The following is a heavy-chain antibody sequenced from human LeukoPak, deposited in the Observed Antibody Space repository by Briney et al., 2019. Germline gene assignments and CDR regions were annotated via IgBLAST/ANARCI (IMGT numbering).Heavy chain of an antibody. D-gene: IGHD4-17*01. V-gene: IGHV3-53*01. J-gene: IGHJ4*02. CDR3: ARALRFDLYYFDY. Sequence: PGGSLRLSCAASGFTVSSNYMSWVRQAPGKGLEWVSVIFSGGSTYYADSVKGRFTISRDNSKNTLYLQMNSLRAEDTAVYYCARALRFDLYYFDYWGQGTLVTVSS. CDR1: GFTVSSNY. CDR2: IFSGGST.